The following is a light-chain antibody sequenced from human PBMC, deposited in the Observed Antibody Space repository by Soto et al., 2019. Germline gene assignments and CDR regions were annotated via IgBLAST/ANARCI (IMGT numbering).Light chain of an antibody. CDR3: QQYNYYLT. J-gene: IGKJ4*01. Sequence: TQSPATLSASVGDRVTITCRASQSISGWLAWYQQKPGKAPNLLIYDASNLQSGVPSRFSGSGSGTEFTLTISSLQPDDFATYYCQQYNYYLTFGGGTKVDIK. V-gene: IGKV1-5*01. CDR1: QSISGW. CDR2: DAS.